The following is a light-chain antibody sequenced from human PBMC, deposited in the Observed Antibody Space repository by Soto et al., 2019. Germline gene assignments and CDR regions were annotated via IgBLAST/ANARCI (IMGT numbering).Light chain of an antibody. CDR2: EVS. CDR1: SSDVGGYNY. CDR3: NSYTSNRTPL. J-gene: IGLJ2*01. Sequence: QSVLTQPASVSGSPGQSITISCTGTSSDVGGYNYVSWYQHHPGKAPKLIIYEVSYRPSGVSNRFSGSKSGNTASLTISGLQAEDEADYYGNSYTSNRTPLFGGGTKLTVL. V-gene: IGLV2-14*01.